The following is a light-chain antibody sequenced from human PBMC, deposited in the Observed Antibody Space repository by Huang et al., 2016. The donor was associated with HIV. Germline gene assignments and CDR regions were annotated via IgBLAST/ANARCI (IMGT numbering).Light chain of an antibody. V-gene: IGKV2-28*01. CDR2: MSS. J-gene: IGKJ2*01. CDR1: QSILHSNGYKY. CDR3: MQTQQTPYT. Sequence: DIVMTQSPVSLPVTPGEPASISCRSSQSILHSNGYKYLDWYVQKPGQSPPLLIYMSSNRASGVPDRISGSGSGVEFTLKISRVEAEDVGVYYCMQTQQTPYTFGPGTKLEIK.